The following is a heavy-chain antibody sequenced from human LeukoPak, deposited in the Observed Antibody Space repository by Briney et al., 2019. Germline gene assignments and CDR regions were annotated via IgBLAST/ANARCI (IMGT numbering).Heavy chain of an antibody. CDR1: GGSISSGGYY. Sequence: SETPSLTCTVSGGSISSGGYYWSWIRQHPGKGLEWIGCIYYSGSTYYNPSLKSRVTISVDTSKNQFSLKLSSVTAADTAVYYCASRIYYGSLDIWGQGTTVTVSS. V-gene: IGHV4-31*03. CDR3: ASRIYYGSLDI. D-gene: IGHD3-22*01. J-gene: IGHJ6*02. CDR2: IYYSGST.